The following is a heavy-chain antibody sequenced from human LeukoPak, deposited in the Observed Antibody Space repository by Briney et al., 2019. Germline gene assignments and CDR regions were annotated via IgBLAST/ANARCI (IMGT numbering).Heavy chain of an antibody. J-gene: IGHJ4*02. CDR1: GFTFSSYW. CDR3: ARDALMLVVATDCFDY. D-gene: IGHD3-22*01. V-gene: IGHV3-7*01. Sequence: GGSLRLSCAASGFTFSSYWMSWVRQAPGKGLEWVANIKQDGSEKYYVDSVKGRFTISRDNAKNSLYLQMNSLRAEDTAVYYCARDALMLVVATDCFDYWGQGTLVTVSS. CDR2: IKQDGSEK.